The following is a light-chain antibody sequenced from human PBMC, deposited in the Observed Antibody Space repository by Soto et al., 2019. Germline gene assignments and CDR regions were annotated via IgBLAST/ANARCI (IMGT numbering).Light chain of an antibody. CDR2: AAS. V-gene: IGKV1-39*01. CDR1: QSIRTY. J-gene: IGKJ1*01. Sequence: DIQMTQSPSSLSASVGDRVTITCRASQSIRTYLNWYQQKPGKAPKFLIYAASTLQSGVPSRFSGSGSRTDFTRTISSLQPEDFATYHCQQTYSNPRSYGQGTKVEIK. CDR3: QQTYSNPRS.